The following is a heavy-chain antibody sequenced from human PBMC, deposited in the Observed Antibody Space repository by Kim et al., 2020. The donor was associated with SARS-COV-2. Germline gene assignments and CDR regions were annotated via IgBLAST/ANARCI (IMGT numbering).Heavy chain of an antibody. CDR3: ARAHAGYSSSWYTVNWFDP. J-gene: IGHJ5*02. D-gene: IGHD6-13*01. Sequence: ASVKVSCKASGYTFTSYVISWVRQAPGQGLEWMGWISGYNGNTNYAHKFQGRVTMTTDTSTSTAYMDLRSLRSDDTAVYYCARAHAGYSSSWYTVNWFDP. CDR2: ISGYNGNT. V-gene: IGHV1-18*01. CDR1: GYTFTSYV.